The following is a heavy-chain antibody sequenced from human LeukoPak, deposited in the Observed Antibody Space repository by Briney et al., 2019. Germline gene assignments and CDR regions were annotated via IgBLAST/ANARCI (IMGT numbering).Heavy chain of an antibody. J-gene: IGHJ5*02. V-gene: IGHV3-72*01. Sequence: GGSLRLSCAVSGFIFSDHYIDWVRQAPGKGLEWVGRTKNKANSYSTEYAASVKGRFTILRDDTKNSVYLAMNSLKAEDTAVYYCATIYGADFTWGQGTLVTVSS. D-gene: IGHD4/OR15-4a*01. CDR1: GFIFSDHY. CDR2: TKNKANSYST. CDR3: ATIYGADFT.